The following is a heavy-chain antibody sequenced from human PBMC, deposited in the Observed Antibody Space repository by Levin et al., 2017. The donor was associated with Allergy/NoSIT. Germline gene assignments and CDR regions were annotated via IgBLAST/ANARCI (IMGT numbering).Heavy chain of an antibody. CDR3: ARTSGRITMVRAFDY. J-gene: IGHJ4*02. CDR2: IWYDGSNK. CDR1: GFTFSSYG. D-gene: IGHD3-10*01. V-gene: IGHV3-33*01. Sequence: PGGSLRLSCAASGFTFSSYGMHWVRQAPGKGLEWVAVIWYDGSNKYYADSVKGRFTISRDNSKNTLYLQMNSLRAEDTAVYYCARTSGRITMVRAFDYWGQGTLVTVSS.